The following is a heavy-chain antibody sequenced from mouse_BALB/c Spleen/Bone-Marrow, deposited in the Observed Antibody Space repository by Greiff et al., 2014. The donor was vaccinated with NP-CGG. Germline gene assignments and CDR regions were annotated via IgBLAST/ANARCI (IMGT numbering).Heavy chain of an antibody. CDR2: INPYNGGT. J-gene: IGHJ4*01. CDR3: ASYHSSGYAMDY. Sequence: VQLKESGPELVKPGASVKVSCKASGYSLTDYNMYWVKQSHGKSLEWIGYINPYNGGTSYNQKFKGKATLTVDKSSSTAFMHLNSLTSEDSAVYYCASYHSSGYAMDYWGQGTSVTVSS. D-gene: IGHD3-1*01. V-gene: IGHV1S135*01. CDR1: GYSLTDYN.